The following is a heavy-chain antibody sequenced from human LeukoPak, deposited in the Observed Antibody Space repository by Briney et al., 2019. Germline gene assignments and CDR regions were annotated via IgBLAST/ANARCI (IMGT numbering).Heavy chain of an antibody. J-gene: IGHJ3*02. CDR1: GFSLSTSGVG. Sequence: ESGPTLVKPTQTLTLTCTLSGFSLSTSGVGVGWIRQPPGKALEWLALIYWDDDKRYSPSLKSRLTITKDTSKNQVVLTMTNMDPVDTATYYCAHNVVITTISSGNHAFDIWGQGTMVTVSS. CDR2: IYWDDDK. CDR3: AHNVVITTISSGNHAFDI. V-gene: IGHV2-5*02. D-gene: IGHD3-22*01.